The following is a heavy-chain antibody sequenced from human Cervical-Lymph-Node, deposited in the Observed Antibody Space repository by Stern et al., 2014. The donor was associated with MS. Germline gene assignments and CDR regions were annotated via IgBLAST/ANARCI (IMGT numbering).Heavy chain of an antibody. CDR3: ASAYSTSHYYFDY. CDR1: GFSFSRYA. Sequence: QVQLVQSGGGVVQPGRSLRLSCAASGFSFSRYAMHWVRQAPGKGLEWVALIWYDGSNPYYADSVTGRFTISRDNFKNTLSLQMNSLRAEDTAVYYCASAYSTSHYYFDYWGQGTLVTVSS. V-gene: IGHV3-33*01. D-gene: IGHD6-13*01. J-gene: IGHJ4*02. CDR2: IWYDGSNP.